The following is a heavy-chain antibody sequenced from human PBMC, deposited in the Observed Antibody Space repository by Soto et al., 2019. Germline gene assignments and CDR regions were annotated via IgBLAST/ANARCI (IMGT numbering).Heavy chain of an antibody. CDR3: ARGGSLNWYFDL. D-gene: IGHD1-26*01. CDR2: INSDGSST. CDR1: GFTFSSYW. J-gene: IGHJ2*01. Sequence: EVQLVESGGGLVQPGGSLRLSCAASGFTFSSYWMHWVRQAPGKGLVWVSRINSDGSSTSYADSVKGRFTISRDNAKNTLYLQMTILRAEDTAVYYWARGGSLNWYFDLWGRGTLVTVSS. V-gene: IGHV3-74*01.